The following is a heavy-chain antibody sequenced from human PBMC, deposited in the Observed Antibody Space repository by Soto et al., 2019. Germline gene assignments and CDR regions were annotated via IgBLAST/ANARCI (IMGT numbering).Heavy chain of an antibody. D-gene: IGHD3-3*01. CDR2: INHSGST. CDR3: ATLGDYDFWSGFRKGNWFDP. CDR1: GGSFIGYY. J-gene: IGHJ5*02. Sequence: QVQLQQWGAGLLKPSETVSLTCAVYGGSFIGYYGTWIRQPPGKGLEWIGEINHSGSTNYNPSLKNRVPISADTSKNQFSLRLSSVTAADTAVYYCATLGDYDFWSGFRKGNWFDPWGQGTLVTVSS. V-gene: IGHV4-34*01.